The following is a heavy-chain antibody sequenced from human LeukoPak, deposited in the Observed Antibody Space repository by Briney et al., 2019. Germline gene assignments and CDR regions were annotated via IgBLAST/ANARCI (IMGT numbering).Heavy chain of an antibody. CDR1: GFTFSPFA. D-gene: IGHD5-12*01. CDR3: AKAFSAYENWPPNWFDP. J-gene: IGHJ5*02. CDR2: IRGSGGGT. Sequence: GGSLRLSCAASGFTFSPFALSWVRQAPGKGLEWASAIRGSGGGTYYADSVKGRLTISRDNSKNTLYLQMSSLRAEDTAVYYCAKAFSAYENWPPNWFDPWGQGTLVTVSS. V-gene: IGHV3-23*01.